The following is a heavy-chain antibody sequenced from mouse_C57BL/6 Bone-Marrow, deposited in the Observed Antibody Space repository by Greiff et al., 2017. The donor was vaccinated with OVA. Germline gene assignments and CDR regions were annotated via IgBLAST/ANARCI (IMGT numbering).Heavy chain of an antibody. D-gene: IGHD1-1*01. V-gene: IGHV1-69*01. CDR1: GYTFTSYW. CDR2: IDPSDSYT. CDR3: AKHYGSSYRYYFDY. J-gene: IGHJ2*01. Sequence: QVQLQQPGAELVMPGASVKLSCKASGYTFTSYWMHWVKQRPGQGLEWIGEIDPSDSYTNYNHKFKGKSTLTVDKSSSTAYMQLSSLTSEDSAVYYCAKHYGSSYRYYFDYWGQGTTLTVSS.